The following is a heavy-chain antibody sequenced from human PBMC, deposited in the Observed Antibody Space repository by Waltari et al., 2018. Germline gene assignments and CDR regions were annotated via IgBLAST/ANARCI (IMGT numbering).Heavy chain of an antibody. J-gene: IGHJ3*02. CDR1: GGNFSSYD. CDR2: IIPIFGTA. D-gene: IGHD3-10*01. V-gene: IGHV1-69*08. Sequence: QVQLVQSGAEVKKPGSSVKVSCKASGGNFSSYDISWVRKAHGQGLEWMGRIIPIFGTATYAQKFQVRVTITAYKSTSTAYMELGSLISEDTAVYYCAREHYGSGSYYNGDAFDIWGQGTMVTVSS. CDR3: AREHYGSGSYYNGDAFDI.